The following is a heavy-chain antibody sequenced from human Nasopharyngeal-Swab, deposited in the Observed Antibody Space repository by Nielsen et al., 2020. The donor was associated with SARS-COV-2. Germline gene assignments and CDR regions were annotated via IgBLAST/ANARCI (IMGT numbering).Heavy chain of an antibody. CDR2: IIPILGIA. CDR3: ARDLGDYGGKGFGY. Sequence: SVKDSCKASGGTFSSYAISWVRQAPGQGLEWMGRIIPILGIANYAQKFQGRVTITADKSTSTAYMELSSLRSEDTAVYYCARDLGDYGGKGFGYWGQGTLVTVSS. J-gene: IGHJ4*02. V-gene: IGHV1-69*04. D-gene: IGHD4-23*01. CDR1: GGTFSSYA.